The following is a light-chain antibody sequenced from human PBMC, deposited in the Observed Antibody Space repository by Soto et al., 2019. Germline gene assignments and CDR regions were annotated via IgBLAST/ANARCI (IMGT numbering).Light chain of an antibody. J-gene: IGKJ2*01. Sequence: DIQMTQSPSSLSASVGDRVTITCRASQSIGSSLNWYQQKPGKAPKLLMYAASSLQSGVPSRFSGSGSGTDFTLTISSLQPEDVATYYCQQSYSTPTFGQGTNLEI. CDR1: QSIGSS. CDR2: AAS. V-gene: IGKV1-39*01. CDR3: QQSYSTPT.